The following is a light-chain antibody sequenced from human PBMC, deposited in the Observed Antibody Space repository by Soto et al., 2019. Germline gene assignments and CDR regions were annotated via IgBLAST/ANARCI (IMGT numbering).Light chain of an antibody. Sequence: QSALTQPASVSGSPGQSITISCTGTSDNYVSWYQQHPGKVPKLMIYGVTNRPSGVSDRFSGSKSGNTASLTIAGLQTEDEADYYCSSYTNSRTLLFGAGTKLIVL. V-gene: IGLV2-14*01. CDR2: GVT. CDR3: SSYTNSRTLL. CDR1: SDNY. J-gene: IGLJ1*01.